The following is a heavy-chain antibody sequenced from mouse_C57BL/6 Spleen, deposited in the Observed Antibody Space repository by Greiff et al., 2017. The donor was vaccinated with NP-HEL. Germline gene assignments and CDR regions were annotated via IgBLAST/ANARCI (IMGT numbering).Heavy chain of an antibody. CDR1: GYSITSGYS. V-gene: IGHV3-6*01. D-gene: IGHD1-1*01. Sequence: EVKLQESGPGLVKPSQSLSLTCSVTGYSITSGYSWNWIRQFPGNNLEWMGYISYDGSNNYNPSLKNRISITRDTSKNQFFLKLNSVTTEDTATYYCANYYGSSYYAMDYWGQGTSVTVSS. CDR2: ISYDGSN. CDR3: ANYYGSSYYAMDY. J-gene: IGHJ4*01.